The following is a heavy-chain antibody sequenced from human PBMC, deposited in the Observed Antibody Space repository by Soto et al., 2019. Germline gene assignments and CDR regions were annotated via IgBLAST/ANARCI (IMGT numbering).Heavy chain of an antibody. Sequence: QVQLVQSGAEVKKPGSSVKVSCKASGGTFSSYTISWVRQAPGQGLEWMGRIIPILGIANYAQKFQGRVTITADKSTSTAYVELSSLRSEDTAVYYCAREGYSSSLGYFDYWGQGTLVTVSS. J-gene: IGHJ4*02. CDR1: GGTFSSYT. D-gene: IGHD6-6*01. V-gene: IGHV1-69*08. CDR3: AREGYSSSLGYFDY. CDR2: IIPILGIA.